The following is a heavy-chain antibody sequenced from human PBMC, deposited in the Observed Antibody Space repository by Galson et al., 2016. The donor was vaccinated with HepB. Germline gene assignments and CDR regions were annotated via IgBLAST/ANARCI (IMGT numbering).Heavy chain of an antibody. V-gene: IGHV4-34*01. CDR1: GGSFNAYY. J-gene: IGHJ6*02. Sequence: SETLSLTCTVHGGSFNAYYWTWIRQPPGKGLEWIGEINHSGSADYKPSLKSRVTISVDTSKNQFSLKLASLTAADTAVYFCARGRGHDFWSGYGTLLYYGMDVWGQGTSVTVAS. CDR3: ARGRGHDFWSGYGTLLYYGMDV. D-gene: IGHD3-3*01. CDR2: INHSGSA.